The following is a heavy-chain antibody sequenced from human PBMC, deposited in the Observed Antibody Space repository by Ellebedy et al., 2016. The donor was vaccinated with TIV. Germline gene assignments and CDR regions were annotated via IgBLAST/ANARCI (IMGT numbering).Heavy chain of an antibody. J-gene: IGHJ3*02. CDR3: VRDAPYGLDTYEI. V-gene: IGHV6-1*01. CDR2: TYYRSNWYY. Sequence: MPSETLSLTCAISGDSVSSNGAAWNWIRQSPSRGLAWLGRTYYRSNWYYDYALSVRSRMTIKPDTSKNQFSLQLNSVTPEDTAVYYFVRDAPYGLDTYEIWGQGTMVTVSS. D-gene: IGHD2-21*01. CDR1: GDSVSSNGAA.